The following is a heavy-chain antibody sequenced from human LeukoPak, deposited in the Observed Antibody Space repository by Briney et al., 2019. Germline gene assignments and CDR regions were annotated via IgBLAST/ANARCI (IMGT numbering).Heavy chain of an antibody. J-gene: IGHJ6*02. V-gene: IGHV4-39*01. CDR2: IYYSGST. CDR1: GGSISSSSYY. Sequence: PSETLSLTCTVSGGSISSSSYYWGWIRQPPGKGLEWIGSIYYSGSTYYNPSLKSRVTISVDTSKNQFSLKLSSVTAADTAVYYCARPALKYGMDVWGQGTTVTVSS. CDR3: ARPALKYGMDV.